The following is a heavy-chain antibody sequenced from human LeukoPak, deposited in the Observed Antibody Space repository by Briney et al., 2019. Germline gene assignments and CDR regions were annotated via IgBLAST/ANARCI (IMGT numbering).Heavy chain of an antibody. CDR3: AREAGGEYRYNYDN. CDR2: TYYRSKWYN. Sequence: SQTLSLTCDISGDSVSSNSAAWNWIRQPPWRGLEWLGRTYYRSKWYNDYAVSVKSRITINPDTSKNQFSLKLNSGTPEDTAVYYCAREAGGEYRYNYDNWGQGTLVTVSS. V-gene: IGHV6-1*01. CDR1: GDSVSSNSAA. J-gene: IGHJ4*02. D-gene: IGHD5-18*01.